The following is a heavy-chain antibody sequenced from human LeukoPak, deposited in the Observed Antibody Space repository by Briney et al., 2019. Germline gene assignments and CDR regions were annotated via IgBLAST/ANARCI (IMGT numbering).Heavy chain of an antibody. CDR1: GFTFSSYA. CDR3: ARGIVDTAMAGAFDI. CDR2: ISYDGSNK. Sequence: PGGSLRLSCAASGFTFSSYAMHWVRKAPGKGLEGLAVISYDGSNKYYADSVKGRFTLSRDNSKNTLYLQMNSLRAEDTAVYYCARGIVDTAMAGAFDIWGQGTMVTVSS. V-gene: IGHV3-30-3*01. J-gene: IGHJ3*02. D-gene: IGHD5-18*01.